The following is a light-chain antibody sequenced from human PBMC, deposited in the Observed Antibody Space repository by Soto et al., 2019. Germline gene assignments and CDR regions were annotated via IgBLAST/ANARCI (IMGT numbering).Light chain of an antibody. Sequence: ALPQPSSASGSPGQSITISCTGTINDVGGYDFVSWYQHHPGKAPKLMIFEVSNRPSGVSNRFSGSKSGNTASLTISGLQDEDEADYYCTSYTTTSPYVFGTGTKVTVL. CDR2: EVS. V-gene: IGLV2-14*01. CDR1: INDVGGYDF. CDR3: TSYTTTSPYV. J-gene: IGLJ1*01.